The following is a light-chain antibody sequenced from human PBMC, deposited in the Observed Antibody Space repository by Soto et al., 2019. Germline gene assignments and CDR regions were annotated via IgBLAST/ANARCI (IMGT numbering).Light chain of an antibody. CDR3: QKYNIAPWT. CDR2: GAS. CDR1: QGISHY. Sequence: DIQMTQSPSSLSASVGDRVTITCRASQGISHYLAWYQQKPGKVPRLLIFGASTLRSGVTSRFSGSGSGTDFTITISSLQPEDVATYYCQKYNIAPWTFGQGTKVDIK. J-gene: IGKJ1*01. V-gene: IGKV1-27*01.